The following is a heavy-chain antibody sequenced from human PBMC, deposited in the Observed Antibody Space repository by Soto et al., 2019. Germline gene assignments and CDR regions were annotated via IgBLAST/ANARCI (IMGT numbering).Heavy chain of an antibody. CDR2: INPSGGST. V-gene: IGHV1-46*01. Sequence: ASVKVSCNASGYTFTSYYMHWVRQAPGQGLEWMGIINPSGGSTSYAQKFQGRVTMTRDTSTSTVYMELSSLRSEDTAVYYCARDPGGWVLPGGRANYYYYGMDVWGQGTTVTVSS. J-gene: IGHJ6*02. D-gene: IGHD3-22*01. CDR1: GYTFTSYY. CDR3: ARDPGGWVLPGGRANYYYYGMDV.